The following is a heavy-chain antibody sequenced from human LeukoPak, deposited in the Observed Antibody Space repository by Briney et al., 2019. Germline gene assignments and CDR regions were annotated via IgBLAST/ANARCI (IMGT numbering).Heavy chain of an antibody. Sequence: GGSLRLSCATSGFVFSKNGMHWVRQAPGKGLEWVAFIRHDESNKYYADSVKGRFTISRDNSKNTLYLQMNSLRAEDTAVYYCARDDAGIVGATIDDYWGQGTLVTVSS. CDR1: GFVFSKNG. CDR2: IRHDESNK. J-gene: IGHJ4*02. V-gene: IGHV3-30*02. D-gene: IGHD1-26*01. CDR3: ARDDAGIVGATIDDY.